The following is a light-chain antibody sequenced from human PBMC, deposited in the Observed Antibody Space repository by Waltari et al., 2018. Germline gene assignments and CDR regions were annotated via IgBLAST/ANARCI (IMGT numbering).Light chain of an antibody. CDR1: QGISSG. V-gene: IGKV1D-13*01. J-gene: IGKJ2*01. CDR2: DAS. CDR3: QQFNNCLYT. Sequence: AIPLTQSPSSLSASVGDRVTISCRASQGISSGLAWYQQKAAKAPRLLIYDASSLAGGVPSRFSGSGAGTDFTLTISSLQPEDFATYYCQQFNNCLYTFGQGTTLEI.